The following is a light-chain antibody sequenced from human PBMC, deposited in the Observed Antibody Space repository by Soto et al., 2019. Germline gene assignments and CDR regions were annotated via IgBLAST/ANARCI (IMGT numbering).Light chain of an antibody. CDR2: DNN. V-gene: IGLV1-51*01. Sequence: QSVLTQPPSVSAAPGQKLTISCSGSSSNIGNNYVSWYQHLPGTAPKLLIYDNNKRPSGIPDLFSGSKSGTSATLGITGLQTGDEADYYCGTWDSSLSAVVFGGGTKVTV. J-gene: IGLJ2*01. CDR1: SSNIGNNY. CDR3: GTWDSSLSAVV.